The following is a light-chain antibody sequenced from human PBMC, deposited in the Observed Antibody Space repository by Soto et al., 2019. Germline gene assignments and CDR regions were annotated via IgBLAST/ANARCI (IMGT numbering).Light chain of an antibody. V-gene: IGLV2-11*01. CDR1: SSDVGGYNY. J-gene: IGLJ2*01. CDR3: CSYAGSYTYVV. Sequence: QSALTQPRSVSGSPGQSVTISCTGTSSDVGGYNYVSWYQQHPGKAPKLMIYDVSKRPSGVPDRFSGSKSGNTASLNISGLQAEDEADYYCCSYAGSYTYVVFGGGTKVTVL. CDR2: DVS.